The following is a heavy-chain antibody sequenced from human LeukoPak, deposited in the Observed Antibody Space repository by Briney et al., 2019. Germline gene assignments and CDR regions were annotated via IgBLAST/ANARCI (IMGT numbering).Heavy chain of an antibody. CDR3: ARENLAAAADY. CDR1: EFTFSAYW. Sequence: GGSLRLSCAASEFTFSAYWMHWVRQAPGKGLVWVSRIRGDGSMTNCADSVKGRFTISRDNAKNTLYLQMNSLRLEDTAVYYCARENLAAAADYWGQGTVVTVSS. V-gene: IGHV3-74*01. D-gene: IGHD6-25*01. J-gene: IGHJ4*02. CDR2: IRGDGSMT.